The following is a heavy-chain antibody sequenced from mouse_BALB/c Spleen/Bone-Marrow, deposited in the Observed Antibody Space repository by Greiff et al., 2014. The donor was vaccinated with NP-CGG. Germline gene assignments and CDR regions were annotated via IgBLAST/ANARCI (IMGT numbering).Heavy chain of an antibody. J-gene: IGHJ2*01. D-gene: IGHD1-3*01. CDR2: IDPYYGGT. CDR3: ARYNNYFDY. V-gene: IGHV1-39*01. Sequence: VQLQQSGPELEKPGTSVKISCKASGYSFTGYNMNWVKQGNGKSLEWIGSIDPYYGGTNYNQKFKGKATLTVDKSSSTAYMQLKSLTSEDSAVYYCARYNNYFDYWGQGTTLTVSS. CDR1: GYSFTGYN.